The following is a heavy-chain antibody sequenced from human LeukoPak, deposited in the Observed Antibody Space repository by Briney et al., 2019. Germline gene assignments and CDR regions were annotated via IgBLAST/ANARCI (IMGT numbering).Heavy chain of an antibody. Sequence: NPSETLSLTCAVYGGSFSGYYWSWIRQPPGKGLEWIGEINHSGSTNYNPSLNSRVTISVDTSKNQFSLKLRSVTAADTAVYYCARGPRFGELLWHWFDPWGQGTLVTVSS. CDR1: GGSFSGYY. J-gene: IGHJ5*02. V-gene: IGHV4-34*01. CDR2: INHSGST. D-gene: IGHD3-10*01. CDR3: ARGPRFGELLWHWFDP.